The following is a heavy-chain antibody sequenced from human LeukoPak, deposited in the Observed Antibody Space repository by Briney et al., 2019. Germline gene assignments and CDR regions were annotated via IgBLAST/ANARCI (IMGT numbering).Heavy chain of an antibody. CDR3: ARGLYCSGGSCYSFDY. Sequence: PSVTLSLTCTVSGGSISSYYWSWIRQPPGKGLEWIGYIYYSGSTNYNPSLKSRVTISVDTSKNQFSLKLSSVTAADTAVYYCARGLYCSGGSCYSFDYWGQGTLVTVSS. D-gene: IGHD2-15*01. CDR2: IYYSGST. J-gene: IGHJ4*02. CDR1: GGSISSYY. V-gene: IGHV4-59*01.